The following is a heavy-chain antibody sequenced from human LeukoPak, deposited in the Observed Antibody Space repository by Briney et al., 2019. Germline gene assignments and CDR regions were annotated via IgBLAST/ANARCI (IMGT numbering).Heavy chain of an antibody. J-gene: IGHJ4*02. D-gene: IGHD3-16*01. CDR1: GGSISSSSYF. CDR2: VYYSGTT. CDR3: ARRPTFGVDY. V-gene: IGHV4-39*01. Sequence: SETLSLTCTVSGGSISSSSYFWGWIRQPPGKGLERIGSVYYSGTTYYNPSLKSRVIISVDTSKNQFSLKLNSVTAADTAVYYCARRPTFGVDYWGQGTLVTVSS.